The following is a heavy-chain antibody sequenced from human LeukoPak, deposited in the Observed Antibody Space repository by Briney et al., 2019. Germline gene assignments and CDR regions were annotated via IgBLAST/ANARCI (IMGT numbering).Heavy chain of an antibody. D-gene: IGHD3-22*01. CDR1: GFTFSSYG. V-gene: IGHV3-30*02. J-gene: IGHJ4*02. CDR2: IRYDGSNK. Sequence: GGSLRLSCAASGFTFSSYGMHWVRQAPGKGLEWVAFIRYDGSNKYYADSVKGRFTISRDNSKNTLYLQMNSLRAEDTAVYYCAKSDYYYDSSGYYYFDYWGQGTLATVSS. CDR3: AKSDYYYDSSGYYYFDY.